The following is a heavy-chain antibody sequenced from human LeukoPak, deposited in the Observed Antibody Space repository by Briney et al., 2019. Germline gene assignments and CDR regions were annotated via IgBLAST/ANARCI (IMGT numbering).Heavy chain of an antibody. CDR3: AKDLEWLVTDAFDI. CDR2: ISSSSSTI. J-gene: IGHJ3*02. V-gene: IGHV3-48*01. CDR1: GFTFSSYS. D-gene: IGHD6-19*01. Sequence: GGSLRLSCAASGFTFSSYSMNWVRQAPGKGLEWVSYISSSSSTIYYADSVKGRFTISRDNAKNSLYLQMNSLRAEDTAVYYCAKDLEWLVTDAFDIWGQGTMVTVSS.